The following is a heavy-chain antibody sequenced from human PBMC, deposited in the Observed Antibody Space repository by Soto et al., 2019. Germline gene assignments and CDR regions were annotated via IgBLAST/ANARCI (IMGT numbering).Heavy chain of an antibody. V-gene: IGHV3-30-3*01. CDR3: ARYGEYCSGGSCPYYYYYGMDV. J-gene: IGHJ6*02. D-gene: IGHD2-15*01. CDR2: ISYDGSNK. Sequence: QVQLVESGGGVVQPGRSLRLSCAASGFTFSSYAMHWVRQAPGKGLEWVAVISYDGSNKYYADSVKGRFTISRDNSKNTLYLQMNSLRAEDTAVYYCARYGEYCSGGSCPYYYYYGMDVWGQGTTVTVSS. CDR1: GFTFSSYA.